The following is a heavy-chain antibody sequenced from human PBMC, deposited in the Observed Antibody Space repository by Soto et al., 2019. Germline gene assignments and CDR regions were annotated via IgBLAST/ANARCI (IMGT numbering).Heavy chain of an antibody. CDR3: ARYRYADSLKEYYFDY. D-gene: IGHD3-22*01. J-gene: IGHJ4*02. V-gene: IGHV4-30-4*01. CDR1: GGSINSGDYY. Sequence: SETLSLTCTVSGGSINSGDYYWSWIRQPPGKGLEWIGNLYYTGSTYYNPSLKGRVTISVDTSKKQFSLMVTSVTAADTAVYYCARYRYADSLKEYYFDYWGQGTMVTVYS. CDR2: LYYTGST.